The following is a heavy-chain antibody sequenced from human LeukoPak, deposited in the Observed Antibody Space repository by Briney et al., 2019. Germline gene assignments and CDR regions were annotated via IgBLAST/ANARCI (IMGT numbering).Heavy chain of an antibody. CDR2: ISAYNGNT. Sequence: ASVKVSCKASGYTFTSYGISWVRQAPGQGLEWMGWISAYNGNTNYAQKLQGRVTMTTDTSTSTAYMELRGLRSDDTAVYYCARSGPRWYYDSSGYPTWGQGTLVTVSS. D-gene: IGHD3-22*01. CDR3: ARSGPRWYYDSSGYPT. CDR1: GYTFTSYG. V-gene: IGHV1-18*01. J-gene: IGHJ5*02.